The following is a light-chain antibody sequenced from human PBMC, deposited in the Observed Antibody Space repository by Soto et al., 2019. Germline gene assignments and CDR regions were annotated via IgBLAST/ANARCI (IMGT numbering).Light chain of an antibody. CDR1: QSIGRW. Sequence: DIQMTQSPSTLSASVGDRVTITCRASQSIGRWLAWSQQKPGKAPKILIYKASSLESGVTSRFSGSGSGTEFTLTISSLQADDFATYYCHQYNSFPWTFGQGTKVEIK. V-gene: IGKV1-5*03. J-gene: IGKJ1*01. CDR3: HQYNSFPWT. CDR2: KAS.